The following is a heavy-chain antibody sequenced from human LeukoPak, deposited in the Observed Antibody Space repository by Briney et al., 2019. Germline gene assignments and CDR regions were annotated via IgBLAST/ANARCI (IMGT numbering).Heavy chain of an antibody. J-gene: IGHJ6*03. V-gene: IGHV4-34*01. CDR2: INHSGGT. CDR3: ARSPGDKYCSSTSCTYYYYYYMDV. D-gene: IGHD2-2*01. CDR1: GGSFSCYY. Sequence: PSETLSLTCAVYGGSFSCYYWSWIRQPPGKGLEWIGEINHSGGTNYNPSLKSRVTISVDTSKNQFSLKLSSVTAADTAVYYCARSPGDKYCSSTSCTYYYYYYMDVWGKGTTVTISS.